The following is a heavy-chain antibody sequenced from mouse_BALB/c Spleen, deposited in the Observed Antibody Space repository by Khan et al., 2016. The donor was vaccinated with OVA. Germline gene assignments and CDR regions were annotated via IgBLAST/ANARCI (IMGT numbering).Heavy chain of an antibody. CDR3: AREGAYYRSDGWFAY. D-gene: IGHD2-14*01. CDR1: GYTFTSYT. V-gene: IGHV1-4*01. Sequence: QVQLQQSGTELARPGASVKMSCKASGYTFTSYTMHWVKQRPGQGLEWIGYINPSSGYTNYNQKFKDKATLTADKSSITAYMQLRSLTSEDSAIYYCAREGAYYRSDGWFAYWGQGTLVTGSA. CDR2: INPSSGYT. J-gene: IGHJ3*01.